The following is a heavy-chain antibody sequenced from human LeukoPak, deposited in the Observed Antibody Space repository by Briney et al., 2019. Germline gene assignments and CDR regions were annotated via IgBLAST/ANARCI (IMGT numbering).Heavy chain of an antibody. J-gene: IGHJ4*02. Sequence: GGSLRLSCAASGFTFSSYSMNWVRQAPGEGLEWVSYISGSSGTRYYADSVKGRFTISRDNAKNSLYLQMNSLRAEDTAVYYCARAPYTSGWYRGDNDYWGQGTLVTVSS. CDR1: GFTFSSYS. D-gene: IGHD6-19*01. CDR2: ISGSSGTR. CDR3: ARAPYTSGWYRGDNDY. V-gene: IGHV3-48*01.